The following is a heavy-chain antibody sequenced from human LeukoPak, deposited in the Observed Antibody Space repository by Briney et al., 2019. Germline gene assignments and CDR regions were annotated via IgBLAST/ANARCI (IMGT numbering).Heavy chain of an antibody. J-gene: IGHJ4*02. CDR3: AAVATGGSGD. Sequence: SVNVSFKASGLTFTNSAMQWLRQARGQLLEWIGWIVVGSGNKNYPQKFHERVTLKRDLYTSTAYMELSSLRSEDTAVYYCAAVATGGSGDWGQGTLVTVSS. CDR1: GLTFTNSA. CDR2: IVVGSGNK. D-gene: IGHD1-26*01. V-gene: IGHV1-58*02.